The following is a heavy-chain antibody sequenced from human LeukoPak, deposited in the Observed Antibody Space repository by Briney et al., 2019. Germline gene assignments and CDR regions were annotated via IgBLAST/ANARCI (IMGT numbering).Heavy chain of an antibody. J-gene: IGHJ3*02. D-gene: IGHD3-22*01. Sequence: PGGSLRLSCAASGFTFAIYAMHWVRQAPGKGLEWVAVIWYDGSNKYYADSVKGRFTISRDNSKNTLYLQMISLRAEDTAIYYCARDRDYYDSSGYYIDEAFDIWGQGTMVTVSS. CDR1: GFTFAIYA. V-gene: IGHV3-33*08. CDR3: ARDRDYYDSSGYYIDEAFDI. CDR2: IWYDGSNK.